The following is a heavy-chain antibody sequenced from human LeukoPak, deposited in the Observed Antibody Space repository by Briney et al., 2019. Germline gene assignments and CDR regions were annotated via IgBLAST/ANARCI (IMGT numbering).Heavy chain of an antibody. CDR2: IKQDGSEK. D-gene: IGHD2-21*02. CDR3: ARGRGGDCYSCWFDP. CDR1: GFTFSSYC. J-gene: IGHJ5*02. Sequence: GGSLRLSCAASGFTFSSYCMSWVRQAPGKGLEWVANIKQDGSEKYSVDSVKGRFTISRDNAKNSLYLQMNSLRAEDTAVYYCARGRGGDCYSCWFDPWGQGTLVTVSS. V-gene: IGHV3-7*01.